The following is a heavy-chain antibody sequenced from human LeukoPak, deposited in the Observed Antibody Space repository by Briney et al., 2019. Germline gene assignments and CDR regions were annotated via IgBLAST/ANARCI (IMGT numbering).Heavy chain of an antibody. V-gene: IGHV3-30*04. CDR2: ISYDGSNK. CDR1: GFTFSSYA. CDR3: ARVQGRYSYGSGFDS. J-gene: IGHJ4*02. Sequence: PGGSLRLSCAASGFTFSSYAMHWVRQAPGKGLEWVAVISYDGSNKYYADSVKGRFTISGDNSKNTLYLQMNSLRAEDTAVYYCARVQGRYSYGSGFDSWGQGTLVTVSS. D-gene: IGHD5-18*01.